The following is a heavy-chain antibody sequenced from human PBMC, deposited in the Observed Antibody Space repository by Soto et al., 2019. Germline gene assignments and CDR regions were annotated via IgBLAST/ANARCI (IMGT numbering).Heavy chain of an antibody. CDR2: IWYDGSNK. V-gene: IGHV3-33*01. D-gene: IGHD2-2*01. J-gene: IGHJ6*02. CDR3: ALVPAARYGMDV. CDR1: GFTFSSYG. Sequence: QVQLVESGGGVVQPGRSLRLSCAASGFTFSSYGMHWVRQAPGKGLEWVAVIWYDGSNKYYADSVKGRFTISRDNSKNTLYLQMNSLRAEDTAVYYCALVPAARYGMDVWGQGTTVTVSS.